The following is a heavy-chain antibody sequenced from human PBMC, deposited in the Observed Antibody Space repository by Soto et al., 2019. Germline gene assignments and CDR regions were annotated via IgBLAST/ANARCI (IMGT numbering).Heavy chain of an antibody. J-gene: IGHJ4*02. CDR1: GGSITSNW. Sequence: QVQLQESGPGLMKPSGTLSLTCAVSGGSITSNWWSWVRQPPGKGLEWIAEIFHTGSANYNPSLMGRLTISMDKSRSHLSLTLTSVTAADTAVYYCARHIAVSGTRGFDHWGQGTLVTVSS. D-gene: IGHD2-21*01. CDR3: ARHIAVSGTRGFDH. CDR2: IFHTGSA. V-gene: IGHV4-4*02.